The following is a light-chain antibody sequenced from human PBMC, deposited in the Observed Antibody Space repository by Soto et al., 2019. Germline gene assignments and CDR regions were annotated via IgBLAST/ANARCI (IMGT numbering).Light chain of an antibody. CDR3: HQRNT. Sequence: LVLCHSPVTLSFSPGGRAALSCRASQSVSTYLAWYRQTPGQAPRLLIYDTSNRATGVPPRFSGSRSGTDFTLTISSVEPEDFAVFYCHQRNTFGQGTRLEIK. CDR1: QSVSTY. V-gene: IGKV3-11*01. J-gene: IGKJ5*01. CDR2: DTS.